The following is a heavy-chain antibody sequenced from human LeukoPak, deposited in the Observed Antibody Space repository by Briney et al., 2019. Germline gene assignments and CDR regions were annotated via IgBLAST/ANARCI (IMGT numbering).Heavy chain of an antibody. Sequence: GGSLRLSCAASGFTFSSYAMSWVRQAPGKGLEWASAISGSGGSTYYADSVKGRFTISRDNSKNTLYLQMNSLRAEDTAVYYCAKDRGYSYGFDYWGQGTLVTVSS. D-gene: IGHD5-18*01. V-gene: IGHV3-23*01. CDR2: ISGSGGST. CDR3: AKDRGYSYGFDY. J-gene: IGHJ4*02. CDR1: GFTFSSYA.